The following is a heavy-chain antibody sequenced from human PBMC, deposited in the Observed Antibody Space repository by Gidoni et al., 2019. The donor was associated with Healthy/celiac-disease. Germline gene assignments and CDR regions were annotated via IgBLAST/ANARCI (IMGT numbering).Heavy chain of an antibody. D-gene: IGHD4-17*01. CDR3: ARERIDGDYWDYYYYGMDV. Sequence: QVQLVQSGAEVKKPGASVKVSCKASGYTFTGYYMHWVRQAPGQGLEWMGWINPNSGGTNYAQKFQGRVTMTRDTSISTAYMELSRLRSDDTAVYYCARERIDGDYWDYYYYGMDVWGQGTTVTASS. V-gene: IGHV1-2*02. CDR1: GYTFTGYY. CDR2: INPNSGGT. J-gene: IGHJ6*02.